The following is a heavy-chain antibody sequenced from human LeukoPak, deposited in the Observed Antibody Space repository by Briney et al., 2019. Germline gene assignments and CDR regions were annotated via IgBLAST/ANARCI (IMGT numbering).Heavy chain of an antibody. V-gene: IGHV3-30-3*01. CDR1: GFTFSSYA. D-gene: IGHD5-12*01. J-gene: IGHJ3*02. CDR3: TKGYNGYDYAFEI. Sequence: TGGSLRLSCAASGFTFSSYAMHWVRQAPGKGLEWVAVISYDGTNKYYADSVKGRFTISRDNSKKTVYLQMNSLRVEDTAVYYCTKGYNGYDYAFEIWGQGTMVTVSS. CDR2: ISYDGTNK.